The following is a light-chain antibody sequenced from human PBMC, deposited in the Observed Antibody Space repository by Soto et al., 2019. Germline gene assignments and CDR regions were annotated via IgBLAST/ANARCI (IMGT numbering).Light chain of an antibody. CDR3: CSYAGSSTWV. V-gene: IGLV2-23*01. CDR2: EAS. Sequence: QSALTQPASVSGSPGQSITISCTGTSSDVGSYNLVSWYQQHPGKVPKIMIYEASKRPSGAPNRCSGSKSGNTASLTISGLQAEDEADYYCCSYAGSSTWVFGTGTKLTVL. J-gene: IGLJ1*01. CDR1: SSDVGSYNL.